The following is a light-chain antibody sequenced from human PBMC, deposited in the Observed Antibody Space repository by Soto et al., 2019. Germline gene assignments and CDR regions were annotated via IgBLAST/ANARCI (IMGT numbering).Light chain of an antibody. V-gene: IGKV1-39*01. J-gene: IGKJ4*01. Sequence: DIQITHSPSSLSASVGDGVTLTCRASQSISSYLNWYQQKPGKAPKLLIYAASSLQSGVPSRFSGSGSGTDFTLTISSLQPEDFATYYCQQSYSTPLTFGRGTKVDIK. CDR1: QSISSY. CDR3: QQSYSTPLT. CDR2: AAS.